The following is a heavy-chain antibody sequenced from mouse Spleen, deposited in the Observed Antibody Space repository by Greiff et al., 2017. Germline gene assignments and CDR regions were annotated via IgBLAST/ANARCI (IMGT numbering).Heavy chain of an antibody. CDR1: GFSLTNYA. CDR2: IWSDGST. J-gene: IGHJ2*01. Sequence: QVQLKQSGPGLVAPSQSLSITCTVSGFSLTNYAVHWVRQSPGKGLEWLGVIWSDGSTDYNAAFISRLSISKDNSKSQVFFKMNSLQADDTAIYYCARKGGRYDYFDYWGQGTTLTVSS. V-gene: IGHV2-4-1*01. CDR3: ARKGGRYDYFDY. D-gene: IGHD2-14*01.